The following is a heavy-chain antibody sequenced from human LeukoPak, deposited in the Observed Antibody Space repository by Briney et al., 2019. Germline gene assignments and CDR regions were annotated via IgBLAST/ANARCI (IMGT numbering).Heavy chain of an antibody. D-gene: IGHD6-13*01. J-gene: IGHJ5*02. Sequence: PAETLSLTCPLPGGSTRSYSWNWIGQLPGKGPEWIGYIYYSGITNYNPSLKSRVTISVDMSKNQFSLKLSSVTAADTAVYYCARDYAGSSSWNWFDPWGQGTLVTVSS. V-gene: IGHV4-59*01. CDR2: IYYSGIT. CDR3: ARDYAGSSSWNWFDP. CDR1: GGSTRSYS.